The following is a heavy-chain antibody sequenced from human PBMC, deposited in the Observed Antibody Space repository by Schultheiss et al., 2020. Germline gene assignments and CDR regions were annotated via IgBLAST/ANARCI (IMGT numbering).Heavy chain of an antibody. CDR2: IYSSGST. CDR3: ARVVVPAAISGYYYYGMDV. J-gene: IGHJ6*02. CDR1: GGSFSGYY. Sequence: SETLSLTCAVYGGSFSGYYWSWIRQPPGKGLEWIGYIYSSGSTYYNPSLKSRVTISVDTSKNHFSLKLSSVTAADTAVYYCARVVVPAAISGYYYYGMDVWGQGTTVTVSS. D-gene: IGHD2-2*02. V-gene: IGHV4-34*01.